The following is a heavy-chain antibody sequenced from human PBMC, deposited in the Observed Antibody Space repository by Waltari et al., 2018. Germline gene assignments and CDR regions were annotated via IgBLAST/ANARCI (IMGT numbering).Heavy chain of an antibody. D-gene: IGHD5-12*01. J-gene: IGHJ5*02. V-gene: IGHV4-39*01. Sequence: QLRLQESGPGLVKPSEPLSLTCNVHGGSTSSGGYYWGWSRKSPGKGLEWIGSIYYLGSTYSNPTLERRVTISGDTSKNEFSLKLSSVTAADTAVYYCARHWKRSGYRFDPWGQGTLVTVSS. CDR1: GGSTSSGGYY. CDR3: ARHWKRSGYRFDP. CDR2: IYYLGST.